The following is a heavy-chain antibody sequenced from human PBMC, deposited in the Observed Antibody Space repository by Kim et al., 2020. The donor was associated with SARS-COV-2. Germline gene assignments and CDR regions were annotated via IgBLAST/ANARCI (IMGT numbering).Heavy chain of an antibody. D-gene: IGHD3-10*01. CDR3: AKRTDYGSGSYSWFDP. V-gene: IGHV3-23*01. Sequence: GGSLRLSCAASGIMFSSYAMMWVRQAPGKGLEWVSLISGNGGDTWYAVPVKGRFTISRDNSKNTLNLQMDSLRDEDTAVYYCAKRTDYGSGSYSWFDPWG. J-gene: IGHJ5*02. CDR1: GIMFSSYA. CDR2: ISGNGGDT.